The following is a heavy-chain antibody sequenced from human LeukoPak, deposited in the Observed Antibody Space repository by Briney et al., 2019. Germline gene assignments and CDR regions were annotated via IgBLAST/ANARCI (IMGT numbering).Heavy chain of an antibody. V-gene: IGHV3-23*01. D-gene: IGHD2-2*02. Sequence: PGGSLRLSCAASGFAFSKLAMGWVRQAPGKGLEWVSAISGSGGSTYYADSVKGRFTISRDNSKNTLYLQMNSLRAEDTAVYYCAKHYQLLYRFDYWGQGTLVTVSS. CDR2: ISGSGGST. CDR1: GFAFSKLA. CDR3: AKHYQLLYRFDY. J-gene: IGHJ4*02.